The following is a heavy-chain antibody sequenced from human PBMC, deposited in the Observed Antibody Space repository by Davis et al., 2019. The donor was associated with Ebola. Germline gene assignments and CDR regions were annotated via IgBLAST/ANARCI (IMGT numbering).Heavy chain of an antibody. D-gene: IGHD4-17*01. J-gene: IGHJ6*04. CDR1: GGSVSSGGYY. CDR3: AKGRPSTVTTDYYAMDV. Sequence: MPSETLSLTCTVSGGSVSSGGYYWNWIRQPPGKGLEWIGYIYYSGSTNYNPSLKSRVTISLDTSKNQFSLKLSSVTAADTAVYFCAKGRPSTVTTDYYAMDVWGKGTTVTVSS. V-gene: IGHV4-61*08. CDR2: IYYSGST.